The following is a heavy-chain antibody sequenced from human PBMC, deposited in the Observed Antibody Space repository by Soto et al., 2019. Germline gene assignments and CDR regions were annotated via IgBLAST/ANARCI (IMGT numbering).Heavy chain of an antibody. V-gene: IGHV1-69*06. CDR3: ARDVRLYCSSTSCRNWFDP. CDR1: GGTFSSYA. CDR2: IIPIFGTA. Sequence: QVQLVQSGAEVKKPGSSVKVSCKASGGTFSSYAISWVRQAPGRGLEWMGGIIPIFGTANYAQKFQGRVTITADKSTSTAYMELSSLRSEDTAVYYCARDVRLYCSSTSCRNWFDPWGQGTLVTVSS. D-gene: IGHD2-2*01. J-gene: IGHJ5*02.